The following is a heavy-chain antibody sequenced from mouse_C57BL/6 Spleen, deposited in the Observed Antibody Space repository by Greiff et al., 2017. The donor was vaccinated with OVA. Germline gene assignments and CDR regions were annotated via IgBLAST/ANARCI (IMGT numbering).Heavy chain of an antibody. D-gene: IGHD2-3*01. V-gene: IGHV1-26*01. Sequence: VQLKQSGPELVKPGASVKISCKASGYTFTDYYMNWVKQSHGKSLEWIGDINPNNGGTSYNQKFKGKATLTVDKSSSTAYMELRSLTSEDSAVYYCAGWLLPYAMDYWGQGTSVTVSS. CDR1: GYTFTDYY. CDR2: INPNNGGT. CDR3: AGWLLPYAMDY. J-gene: IGHJ4*01.